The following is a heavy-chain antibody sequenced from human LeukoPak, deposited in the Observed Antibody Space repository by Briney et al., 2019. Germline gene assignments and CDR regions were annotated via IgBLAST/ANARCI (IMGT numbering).Heavy chain of an antibody. CDR3: ARGDLVVTLEGPIDY. CDR2: IKQDGSEK. V-gene: IGHV3-7*04. CDR1: GFTFSSYW. Sequence: GGSLRLSCAASGFTFSSYWMSWVRQAPGKGLEWVANIKQDGSEKYYVDSVKGRFTISRDNAKNSLYLQMNSLRAEDTAVYYCARGDLVVTLEGPIDYWGQGTLVTVSS. J-gene: IGHJ4*02. D-gene: IGHD2-21*02.